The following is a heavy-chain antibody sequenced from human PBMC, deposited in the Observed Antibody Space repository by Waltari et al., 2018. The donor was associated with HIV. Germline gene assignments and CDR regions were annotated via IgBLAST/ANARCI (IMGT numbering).Heavy chain of an antibody. V-gene: IGHV3-13*01. CDR1: GFTFSSYD. D-gene: IGHD6-6*01. Sequence: EVQLVESGGGLVQPGGSLRLSCAASGFTFSSYDMHWVRQATGKGLEWVSAIGTAGDTYYPGSVKGRFTISRENAKNSLYLQMNSLRAGDTAVYYCARGGSSSPDYYYGMDVWGQGTTVTVSS. CDR3: ARGGSSSPDYYYGMDV. J-gene: IGHJ6*02. CDR2: IGTAGDT.